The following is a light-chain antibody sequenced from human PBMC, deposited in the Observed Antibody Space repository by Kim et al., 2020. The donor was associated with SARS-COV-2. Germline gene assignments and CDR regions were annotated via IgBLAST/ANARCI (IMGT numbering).Light chain of an antibody. J-gene: IGLJ3*02. CDR3: SAWDTSLSNCV. CDR1: SNNVGNQG. V-gene: IGLV10-54*01. Sequence: QAGLTQPPSVSKGLRQTATLTCTGNSNNVGNQGAAWLQQHQGHPPKLLSYRNNNRPSGISERLSASRSGNTASLTITGLQPEDEADYYCSAWDTSLSNCVFGGGTKLTVL. CDR2: RNN.